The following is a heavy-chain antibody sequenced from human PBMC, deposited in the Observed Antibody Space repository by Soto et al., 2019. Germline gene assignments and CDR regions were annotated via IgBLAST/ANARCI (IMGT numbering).Heavy chain of an antibody. J-gene: IGHJ6*02. Sequence: GESLKISCKGSGYSFTSYWIGWVRQIPGKGLEWMGIIYPGDSETRYSPSFQGQVTISADKSITTAYLQWSSLKASDTAMYYCARQRSKSMDVWGQGTTVTVSS. CDR1: GYSFTSYW. CDR2: IYPGDSET. V-gene: IGHV5-51*01. CDR3: ARQRSKSMDV.